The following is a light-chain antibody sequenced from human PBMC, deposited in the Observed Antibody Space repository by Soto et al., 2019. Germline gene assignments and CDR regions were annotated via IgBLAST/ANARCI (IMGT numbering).Light chain of an antibody. J-gene: IGLJ3*02. CDR2: DKD. Sequence: QSVLTQPPSASATPGQRVTISCSGSSSNIGRNSVHWYQQLPGTAPKVLIYDKDQRPSGVPDRFSGSKSGTSASLAISGLQSEDEADYYCASWDDSLNGPLFGGGTQLTVL. CDR3: ASWDDSLNGPL. CDR1: SSNIGRNS. V-gene: IGLV1-44*01.